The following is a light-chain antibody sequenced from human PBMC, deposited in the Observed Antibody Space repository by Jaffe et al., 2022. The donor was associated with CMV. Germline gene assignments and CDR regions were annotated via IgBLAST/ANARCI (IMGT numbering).Light chain of an antibody. CDR1: QGINRY. J-gene: IGKJ2*01. CDR2: VAS. V-gene: IGKV1-39*01. Sequence: DIQVTQSPSSLSASVGDTVIISCRTSQGINRYLNWYQQKPGKAPKLLIYVASNLQSGVPSRFSGSGFETDFTLTISSLHPEDCASYYCQQSYGTPYTFGQGTKLEIK. CDR3: QQSYGTPYT.